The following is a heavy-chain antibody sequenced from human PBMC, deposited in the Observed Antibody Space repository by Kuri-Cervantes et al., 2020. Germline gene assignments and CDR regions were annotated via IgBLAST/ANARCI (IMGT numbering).Heavy chain of an antibody. CDR3: ARGSSGNYFPAYS. Sequence: GGSLRLSCAASGFTFSSYGMHWVRQAPGKGLEWVAVISYDGSNKYYADSVKGRFTISRDNSKNTLYLQMNSLRAEDTAVYYCARGSSGNYFPAYSWGQGTLVTVSS. D-gene: IGHD1-26*01. CDR2: ISYDGSNK. CDR1: GFTFSSYG. V-gene: IGHV3-30*03. J-gene: IGHJ4*02.